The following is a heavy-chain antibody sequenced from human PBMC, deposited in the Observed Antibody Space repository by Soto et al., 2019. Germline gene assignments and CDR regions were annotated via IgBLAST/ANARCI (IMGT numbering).Heavy chain of an antibody. J-gene: IGHJ5*02. V-gene: IGHV6-1*01. CDR1: GDRVSSNSAT. CDR2: TYYRSKWYN. Sequence: SQTLSLPCAISGDRVSSNSATWNWIRQSPSRGLEWLGRTYYRSKWYNDYAVSVKSRITINPDTSKNQFSLQLNSVTPEDTAVYYCAREEIAAAYNWFDPWGQGTLVTVSS. CDR3: AREEIAAAYNWFDP. D-gene: IGHD6-25*01.